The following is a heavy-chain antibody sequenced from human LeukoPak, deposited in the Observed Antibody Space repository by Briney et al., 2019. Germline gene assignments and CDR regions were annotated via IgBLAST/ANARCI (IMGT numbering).Heavy chain of an antibody. CDR2: IYYSGST. D-gene: IGHD5-12*01. CDR1: GGSISSYY. J-gene: IGHJ4*02. Sequence: SETLSLTCTASGGSISSYYWSWIRQPPGKGLEWIGYIYYSGSTNYNPSLKSRVTISVDTSKNQFSLKLSSVTAADTAVYYCARDGDYSGYDSLDYWGQGTLVTVSS. V-gene: IGHV4-59*01. CDR3: ARDGDYSGYDSLDY.